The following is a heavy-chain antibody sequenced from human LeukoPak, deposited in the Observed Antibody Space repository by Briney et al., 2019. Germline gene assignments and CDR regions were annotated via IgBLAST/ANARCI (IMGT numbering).Heavy chain of an antibody. J-gene: IGHJ3*02. CDR3: ARTSDDAFDI. Sequence: SETLSLTCAVYVGPFSGYYWSWIRQPPGKGLEWIGEINHSGSTNYNPSLKSRVNISVDTSKNQFSLKLSSVTAADTAVYYCARTSDDAFDIWGQGTMVTVSS. CDR2: INHSGST. V-gene: IGHV4-34*01. CDR1: VGPFSGYY.